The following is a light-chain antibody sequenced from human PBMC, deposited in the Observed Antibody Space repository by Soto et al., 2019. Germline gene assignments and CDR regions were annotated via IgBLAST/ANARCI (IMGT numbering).Light chain of an antibody. Sequence: DIQLTQSTFLLFASVGDRVPITCRASQAISTSLAWYQQTSGKAPKLLISAASTLQRGVPSRFSGSGSGPQFTLTISSLQPEDFATYYCQQLNAYPLTFGGGTKVDIK. CDR3: QQLNAYPLT. CDR2: AAS. V-gene: IGKV1-9*01. J-gene: IGKJ4*01. CDR1: QAISTS.